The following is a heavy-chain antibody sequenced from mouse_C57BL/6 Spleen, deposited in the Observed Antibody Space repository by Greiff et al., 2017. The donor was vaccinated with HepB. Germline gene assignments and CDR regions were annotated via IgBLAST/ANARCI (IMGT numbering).Heavy chain of an antibody. V-gene: IGHV1-54*01. Sequence: VQLQESGAELVRPGTSVKVSCKASGYAFTNYLIEWVKQRPGQGLEWIGVINPGSGGTNYNEKFKGKATLTADKSSSTAYMQLSSLTSEDSAVYFCARQAYYKDGFAYWGQGTLVTVSA. CDR2: INPGSGGT. CDR3: ARQAYYKDGFAY. D-gene: IGHD2-12*01. CDR1: GYAFTNYL. J-gene: IGHJ3*01.